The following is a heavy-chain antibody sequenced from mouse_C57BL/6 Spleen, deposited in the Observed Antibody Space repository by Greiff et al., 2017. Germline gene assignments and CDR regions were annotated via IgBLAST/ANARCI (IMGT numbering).Heavy chain of an antibody. CDR2: IYPGSGNT. CDR3: ARGGYYGSSYGDAMDY. D-gene: IGHD1-1*01. J-gene: IGHJ4*01. Sequence: VQLQQSGPELVKPGASVKISCKASGYSFTSYYIHWVKQRPGQGLEWIGWIYPGSGNTKYNEKFKGKATLTADTSSSTAYMQISSLTSEDSAVYYVARGGYYGSSYGDAMDYWGQGTSVTVSS. CDR1: GYSFTSYY. V-gene: IGHV1-66*01.